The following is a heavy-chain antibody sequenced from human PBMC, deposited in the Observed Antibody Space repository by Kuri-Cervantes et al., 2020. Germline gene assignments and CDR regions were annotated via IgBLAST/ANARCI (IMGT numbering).Heavy chain of an antibody. D-gene: IGHD3-9*01. J-gene: IGHJ4*02. Sequence: LRLSCAVYGGSFSGYYWSWIRQPPGKGLEWIGEINHSGSTNYNPPLKSRVTISVDTSKNQFSLKLSSVTAADTAVYYCAREGRYYDILTGSRSQPFDYWGQGTLVTVSS. V-gene: IGHV4-34*09. CDR3: AREGRYYDILTGSRSQPFDY. CDR2: INHSGST. CDR1: GGSFSGYY.